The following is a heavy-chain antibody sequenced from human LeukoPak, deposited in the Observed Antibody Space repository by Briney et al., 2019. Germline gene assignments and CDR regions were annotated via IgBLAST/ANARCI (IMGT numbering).Heavy chain of an antibody. J-gene: IGHJ4*02. D-gene: IGHD2-15*01. CDR3: ARDLCSGGSCYTGIDY. V-gene: IGHV3-30-3*01. CDR1: GFTFSSYA. Sequence: GRSLRLTCAASGFTFSSYAMHWVRQAPGKGLEWVAVISYDGSNKYYADSVKGRFTISRDNSKNTLHLQMNSLRAEDTAVYYCARDLCSGGSCYTGIDYWGQGTLVTVSS. CDR2: ISYDGSNK.